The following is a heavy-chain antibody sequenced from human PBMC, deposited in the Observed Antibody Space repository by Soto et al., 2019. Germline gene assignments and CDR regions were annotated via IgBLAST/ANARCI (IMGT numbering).Heavy chain of an antibody. V-gene: IGHV3-7*01. CDR2: INPDGSGE. J-gene: IGHJ4*02. CDR3: ARENWFFDY. Sequence: GGSLRLSCAASGFSFEIYWMGWVRQAPGKGLEWVANINPDGSGEYYLDSVKGRFTISRDNAKNSVYLQMNSLVGDDTVVYYCARENWFFDYWGQGTPVTVSS. D-gene: IGHD3-10*01. CDR1: GFSFEIYW.